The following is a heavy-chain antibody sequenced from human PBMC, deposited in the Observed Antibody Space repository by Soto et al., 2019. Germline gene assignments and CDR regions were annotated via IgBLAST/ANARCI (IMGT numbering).Heavy chain of an antibody. CDR3: ARCCSGGSCSGFDY. J-gene: IGHJ4*02. CDR1: GFTFSSYS. V-gene: IGHV3-21*01. CDR2: ISSSSSYI. D-gene: IGHD2-15*01. Sequence: GGSLRLSCAASGFTFSSYSMNWVRQAPGKGLEWVSSISSSSSYIYYADSEKGQFTNTRDNAKKSLYLQMNSLRAEDTAVYYCARCCSGGSCSGFDYWGQGT.